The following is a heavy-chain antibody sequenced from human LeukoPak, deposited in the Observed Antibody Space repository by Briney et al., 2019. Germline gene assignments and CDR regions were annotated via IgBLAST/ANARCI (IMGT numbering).Heavy chain of an antibody. J-gene: IGHJ4*02. V-gene: IGHV3-33*01. CDR3: ARGPRTYYYDSGTDY. CDR2: IWYDGSNK. D-gene: IGHD3-10*01. Sequence: GGSLRLSCAASGFTFSNYGMHWVRQAPGKGLEWVAVIWYDGSNKYYADSVKGRFTISRDNSKNTLYLQMNSLRAEDTAVYYCARGPRTYYYDSGTDYWGQGTLVTVS. CDR1: GFTFSNYG.